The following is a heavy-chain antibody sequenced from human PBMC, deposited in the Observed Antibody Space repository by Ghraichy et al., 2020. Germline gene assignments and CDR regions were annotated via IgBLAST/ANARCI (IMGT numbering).Heavy chain of an antibody. J-gene: IGHJ6*02. CDR1: GFTFSSYE. Sequence: GGSLRLSCAASGFTFSSYEMNWVRLAPGKGLEWVSYISSSGSTIYYADSVKGRFTISRDNAKNSLYLQMNSLRAEDTAVYYCARWYNGKSAMDVWGQGTTVTVSS. CDR3: ARWYNGKSAMDV. CDR2: ISSSGSTI. D-gene: IGHD1-1*01. V-gene: IGHV3-48*03.